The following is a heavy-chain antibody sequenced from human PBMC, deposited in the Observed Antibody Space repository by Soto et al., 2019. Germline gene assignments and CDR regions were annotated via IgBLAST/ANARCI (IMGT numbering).Heavy chain of an antibody. CDR1: GCTCGDHY. CDR2: TRNKANSYTT. CDR3: CLIGTTWASNRRVDFVDS. V-gene: IGHV3-72*01. Sequence: PGGSLRLSCAASGCTCGDHYRDWVRQAQGKGLEWVGRTRNKANSYTTEYAASVKGRFTISRDDSKNSLYLQMNSLKTEDTAVYYCCLIGTTWASNRRVDFVDSWCTGPLVTVS. J-gene: IGHJ4*02. D-gene: IGHD1-7*01.